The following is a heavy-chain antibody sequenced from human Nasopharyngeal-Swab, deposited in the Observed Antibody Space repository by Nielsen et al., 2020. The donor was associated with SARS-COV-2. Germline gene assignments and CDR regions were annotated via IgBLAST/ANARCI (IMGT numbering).Heavy chain of an antibody. CDR2: ISSNGGST. V-gene: IGHV3-64*02. CDR3: ARGVKSGYYYFDY. J-gene: IGHJ4*02. Sequence: GASLQISCAASGFTFSSYAMHWVRQAPGKGLEYVSAISSNGGSTYYADSVKGRFTISRDNSKNTLYLQMGSLRAEDMAVYYCARGVKSGYYYFDYWGQGTLVTVSS. CDR1: GFTFSSYA. D-gene: IGHD3-3*01.